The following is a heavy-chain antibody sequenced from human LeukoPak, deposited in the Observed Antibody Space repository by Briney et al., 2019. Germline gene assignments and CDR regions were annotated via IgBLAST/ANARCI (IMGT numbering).Heavy chain of an antibody. D-gene: IGHD6-13*01. Sequence: ASVKVSCKASGGTFSSYAISWVRQVPGQGLEWMGGIILIFGTANYAQKFQGRVTITTDESTSTAYMELSSLRSEDTAVYYCASSIAAAGYYYYYYMDVWGKGTTVTVSS. V-gene: IGHV1-69*05. J-gene: IGHJ6*03. CDR1: GGTFSSYA. CDR3: ASSIAAAGYYYYYYMDV. CDR2: IILIFGTA.